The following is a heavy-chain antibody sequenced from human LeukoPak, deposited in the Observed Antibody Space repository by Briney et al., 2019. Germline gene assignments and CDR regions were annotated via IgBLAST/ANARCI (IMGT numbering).Heavy chain of an antibody. V-gene: IGHV1-46*01. CDR1: GYTLTSNN. J-gene: IGHJ5*02. CDR3: ARDTGSYSASP. CDR2: IYPSSGYT. D-gene: IGHD1-26*01. Sequence: ASVKVSCKASGYTLTSNNMHWVRQAPGQGLEWMGIIYPSSGYTRYAQKFQGRVTLTRDTSTSTVYMELSSLRSEDTAMYYCARDTGSYSASPWGQGTLVTVSS.